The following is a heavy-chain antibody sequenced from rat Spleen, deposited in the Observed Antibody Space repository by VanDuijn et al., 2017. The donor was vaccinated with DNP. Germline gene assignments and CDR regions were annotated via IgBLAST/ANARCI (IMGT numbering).Heavy chain of an antibody. CDR2: ISSGGST. D-gene: IGHD1-1*01. Sequence: QVQLKESGPGLVQPSQTLSLTCTVSGFSLTSYGVSWVRQPPGKGLEWIAAISSGGSTYYNSALKSRLSISRDTSKSQVFLKMYSLQTEDTDIYFCTRSTTVLYWYFDFWGPGTMVTVSS. V-gene: IGHV2S12*01. J-gene: IGHJ1*01. CDR1: GFSLTSYG. CDR3: TRSTTVLYWYFDF.